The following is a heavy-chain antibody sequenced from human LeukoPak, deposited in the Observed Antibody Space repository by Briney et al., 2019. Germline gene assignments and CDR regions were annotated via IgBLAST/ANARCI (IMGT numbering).Heavy chain of an antibody. Sequence: PSETLSLTCNVSGGSINSGSYYWGWIRQTPGKGLEWIGSIYYSGSAYFNPSLKGRVTMSVDTSKNQFSLKLSSVTAADTAVYFCARIENTYGRKFDYWGQGILVTVSS. CDR1: GGSINSGSYY. V-gene: IGHV4-39*01. D-gene: IGHD5-18*01. J-gene: IGHJ4*02. CDR2: IYYSGSA. CDR3: ARIENTYGRKFDY.